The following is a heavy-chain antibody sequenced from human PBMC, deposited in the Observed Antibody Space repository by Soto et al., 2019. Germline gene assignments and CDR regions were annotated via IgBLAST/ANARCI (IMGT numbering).Heavy chain of an antibody. CDR1: GGTFSSYA. Sequence: SVKVSCKASGGTFSSYAISWVRQALGQGLEWMGGIIPIFGTANYAQKFQGRVTITADESTSTAYMELSSLRSEDTAVYYCARAVASYYCCSGLGVWGQGTTVTVSS. J-gene: IGHJ6*02. CDR2: IIPIFGTA. CDR3: ARAVASYYCCSGLGV. D-gene: IGHD6-19*01. V-gene: IGHV1-69*13.